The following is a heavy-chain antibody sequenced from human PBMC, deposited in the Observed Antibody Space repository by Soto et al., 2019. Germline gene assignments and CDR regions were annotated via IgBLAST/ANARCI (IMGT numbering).Heavy chain of an antibody. CDR1: GYSFTGNS. Sequence: ASVKVSCKASGYSFTGNSIHWVRQAPGQGLEWMGWISAYNGNTNYAQKLQGRVTMTTDTSTSTAYMELRSLRSDDTAVYYCARVDCSGGSCYKYYYYYYYMDVWGKGTTVTVSS. CDR2: ISAYNGNT. D-gene: IGHD2-15*01. J-gene: IGHJ6*03. V-gene: IGHV1-18*04. CDR3: ARVDCSGGSCYKYYYYYYYMDV.